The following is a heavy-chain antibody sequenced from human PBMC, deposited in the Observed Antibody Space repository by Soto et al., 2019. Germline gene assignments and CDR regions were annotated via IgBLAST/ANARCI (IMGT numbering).Heavy chain of an antibody. CDR2: IHHSGSI. D-gene: IGHD2-21*02. CDR1: GDSISSDYYH. J-gene: IGHJ6*02. Sequence: QVQLQQSGPGLVKPSQTLSLTCTVSGDSISSDYYHWTWIRQSPGKGLEWIGYIHHSGSILYNPSLKSRVTISVDTSKNQFSLHLTSVTAADTAVHFCAREDDGGDSLDVWGQGTTVTVSS. CDR3: AREDDGGDSLDV. V-gene: IGHV4-30-4*08.